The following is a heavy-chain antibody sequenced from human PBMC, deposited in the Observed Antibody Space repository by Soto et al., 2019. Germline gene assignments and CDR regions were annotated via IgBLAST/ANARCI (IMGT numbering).Heavy chain of an antibody. V-gene: IGHV5-51*01. CDR2: IYPDDSDT. CDR3: VRMGFSGGGYLSYYYYGMDT. CDR1: GYSFPKYY. Sequence: GESLKISCKGSGYSFPKYYIGWVRQMPGKDLGWMAIIYPDDSDTRYSPSFQGQVTISADKSISTAYLQWSSLKASDTAMYYCVRMGFSGGGYLSYYYYGMDTWGQGTTVTASS. D-gene: IGHD5-12*01. J-gene: IGHJ6*02.